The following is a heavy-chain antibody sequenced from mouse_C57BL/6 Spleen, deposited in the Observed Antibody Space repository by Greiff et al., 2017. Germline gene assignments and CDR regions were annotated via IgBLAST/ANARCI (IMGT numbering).Heavy chain of an antibody. CDR3: ARDHYGSSSSGY. J-gene: IGHJ2*01. CDR1: GYSFTGYY. Sequence: VQLQQSGPELVKPGASVKISCKASGYSFTGYYMNWVKQSPEKSLEWIGEINPSTGGTTYNQKFKAKATLTVDKSSSTAYMQLKSLTSEDSAVYYCARDHYGSSSSGYWGQGTTLTVSS. CDR2: INPSTGGT. D-gene: IGHD1-1*01. V-gene: IGHV1-42*01.